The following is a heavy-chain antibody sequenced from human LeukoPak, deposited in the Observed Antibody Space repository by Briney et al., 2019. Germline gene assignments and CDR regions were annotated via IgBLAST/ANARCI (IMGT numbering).Heavy chain of an antibody. CDR1: GFTFSSYG. Sequence: GGSLRLSCAGSGFTFSSYGLSWVRQAPGKGLEWVSAISGSGGRTYYADSVRGRFSISRDNSKNTLYLQMDTLRAEDTAVYYCAKGVPAAPTYYYMDVWGKGATVTVSS. CDR3: AKGVPAAPTYYYMDV. CDR2: ISGSGGRT. D-gene: IGHD2-2*01. J-gene: IGHJ6*03. V-gene: IGHV3-23*01.